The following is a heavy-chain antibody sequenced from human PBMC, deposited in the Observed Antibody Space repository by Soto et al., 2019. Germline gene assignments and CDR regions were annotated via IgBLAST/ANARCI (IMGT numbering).Heavy chain of an antibody. Sequence: GASVKVSCKASGYTFTSYYMHWVRQAPGQGLEWMGIINPSGGSTSYAQKFQGRVTMTRDTSTSTVYMELSSLRSEDTAVYYCARDSQPYYYDSSGYWFDYWGQGTLVTVSS. CDR1: GYTFTSYY. V-gene: IGHV1-46*01. D-gene: IGHD3-22*01. J-gene: IGHJ4*02. CDR3: ARDSQPYYYDSSGYWFDY. CDR2: INPSGGST.